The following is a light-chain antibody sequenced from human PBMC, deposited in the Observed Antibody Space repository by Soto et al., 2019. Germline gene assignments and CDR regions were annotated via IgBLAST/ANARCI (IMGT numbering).Light chain of an antibody. V-gene: IGKV1-33*01. Sequence: DIQMTQSPSSLSASVGDRVTITCQASQDISTYLNWYQQKPGKAPKLLIYDASNLETGVPSRFSGSGSGTDFTFTISSLQPEDIATYYCQKYNSAPWTFGQGTKVDIK. CDR2: DAS. CDR3: QKYNSAPWT. CDR1: QDISTY. J-gene: IGKJ1*01.